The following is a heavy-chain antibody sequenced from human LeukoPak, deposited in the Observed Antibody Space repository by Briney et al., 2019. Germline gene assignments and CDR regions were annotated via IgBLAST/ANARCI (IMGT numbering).Heavy chain of an antibody. V-gene: IGHV3-23*01. J-gene: IGHJ4*02. CDR2: ISGSGGST. D-gene: IGHD6-19*01. Sequence: GGSLRLSCAASGFKFDDYGMSWVRQAPGKGLEWVSAISGSGGSTYYADSVKGRFTISRDNSKNTLYLQMNSLRAEDTAVYYCAKDRYSSGWYDYWGQGTLVTVSS. CDR3: AKDRYSSGWYDY. CDR1: GFKFDDYG.